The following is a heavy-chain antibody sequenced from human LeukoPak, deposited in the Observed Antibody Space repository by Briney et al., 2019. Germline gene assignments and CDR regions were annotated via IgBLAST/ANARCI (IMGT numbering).Heavy chain of an antibody. Sequence: GASVKVSCTASGYTFTSYDINWVRQATGQGPEWMGWMNPNSGNTGYAQKFKGRVTMTRNTSISTAYMELNSLRSEDTAVYYCVRIGYNWNDGSDAFDIWGQGTMVTVSS. V-gene: IGHV1-8*01. J-gene: IGHJ3*02. CDR3: VRIGYNWNDGSDAFDI. CDR2: MNPNSGNT. D-gene: IGHD1-1*01. CDR1: GYTFTSYD.